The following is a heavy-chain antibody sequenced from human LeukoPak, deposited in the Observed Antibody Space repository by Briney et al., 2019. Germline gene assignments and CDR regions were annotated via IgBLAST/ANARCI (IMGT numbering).Heavy chain of an antibody. CDR2: ISSSSSYI. J-gene: IGHJ4*02. V-gene: IGHV3-21*01. CDR3: ARDLRAYSSGWTSDY. Sequence: GGSLRLSCAAPGFTFSSYSMNWVRQAPGKGLEWVSSISSSSSYIYYADSVKGRFTISRDNAKNSLYLQMNSLRAEDTAVYYCARDLRAYSSGWTSDYWGQGTLVTVSS. D-gene: IGHD6-19*01. CDR1: GFTFSSYS.